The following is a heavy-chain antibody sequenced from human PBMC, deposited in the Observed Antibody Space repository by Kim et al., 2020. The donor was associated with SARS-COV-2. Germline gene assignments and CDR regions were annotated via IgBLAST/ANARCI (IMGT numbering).Heavy chain of an antibody. CDR3: ARVMVEMATIKPYYY. D-gene: IGHD5-12*01. CDR2: TRNKANSYTT. V-gene: IGHV3-72*01. CDR1: GFTFSDHY. Sequence: GGSLRLSCAASGFTFSDHYMAWVRQAPGKGLEWVGRTRNKANSYTTEYAASVKCRFTISRDDSKNPLYLQMNSLKTEDTAVYSCARVMVEMATIKPYYY. J-gene: IGHJ6*01.